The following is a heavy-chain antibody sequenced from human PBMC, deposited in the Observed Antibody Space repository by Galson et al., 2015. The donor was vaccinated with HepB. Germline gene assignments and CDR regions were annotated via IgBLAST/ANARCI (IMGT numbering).Heavy chain of an antibody. Sequence: CAISGDSVSSNSAAWNWIRQSPSRGLEWLGRTYYRSKWYNDYAVSVKSRITINPDTSKNQFSLQLNSVTPEDTAVYYCARGGYYDYVWGSYPVDIWGQGTMVTVSS. D-gene: IGHD3-16*01. CDR2: TYYRSKWYN. CDR3: ARGGYYDYVWGSYPVDI. V-gene: IGHV6-1*01. CDR1: GDSVSSNSAA. J-gene: IGHJ3*02.